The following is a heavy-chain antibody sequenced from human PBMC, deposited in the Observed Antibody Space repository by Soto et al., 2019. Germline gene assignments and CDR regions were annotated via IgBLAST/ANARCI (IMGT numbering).Heavy chain of an antibody. D-gene: IGHD3-10*01. CDR3: ASLMSSVYYYGMDV. Sequence: QVQLVQSGAEVKKPGSSVKVSCKASGGTFSSYTISWVRQAPGQGLEWMGRIIPILGIANYAQKFQGRVTITADKFTSTAYMELSSLRSEDTAVYYCASLMSSVYYYGMDVWGQGTTVTVSS. J-gene: IGHJ6*02. CDR2: IIPILGIA. CDR1: GGTFSSYT. V-gene: IGHV1-69*02.